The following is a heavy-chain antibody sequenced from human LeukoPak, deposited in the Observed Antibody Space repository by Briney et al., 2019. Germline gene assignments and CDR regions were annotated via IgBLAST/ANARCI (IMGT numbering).Heavy chain of an antibody. J-gene: IGHJ4*02. Sequence: GGSLRLSCAASGFTFSSYAMSWVRHAPGKGLEWVSGISGSGGSTYYADSVKGRFTISRANSKNTLHLKMKSLRAEDTAEYYCAKRGYNWNDAFDYWGQGTLVTVSS. D-gene: IGHD1-1*01. V-gene: IGHV3-23*01. CDR3: AKRGYNWNDAFDY. CDR1: GFTFSSYA. CDR2: ISGSGGST.